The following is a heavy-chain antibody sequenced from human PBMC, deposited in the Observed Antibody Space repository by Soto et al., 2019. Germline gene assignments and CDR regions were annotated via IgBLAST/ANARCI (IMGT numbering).Heavy chain of an antibody. J-gene: IGHJ4*02. V-gene: IGHV1-69*08. CDR1: GGTFSSYT. D-gene: IGHD3-10*01. CDR3: VREEYYYGSGAFFDY. Sequence: QVQLVQSGAEVKKPGSSVKVSCKASGGTFSSYTISWVRQAPGKGLEWMGRIIPILGIANYAQKFQGRVTITADKSTSTAYMELSSLRSEETAVYYCVREEYYYGSGAFFDYWGQGTLGSVSS. CDR2: IIPILGIA.